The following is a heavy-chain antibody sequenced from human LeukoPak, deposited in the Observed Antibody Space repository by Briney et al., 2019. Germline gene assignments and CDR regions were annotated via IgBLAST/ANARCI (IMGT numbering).Heavy chain of an antibody. V-gene: IGHV3-23*01. Sequence: PGGSLRLSCAASGFTFSSYAMSWVRQAPGKGLEWVSAISGSGGSTYYADSVKGRFTISRDNSKNTVYLQMNSLRAEDTAVYYCAKAGFYYDSSGYPYYFDYWGQGTLVTVSS. D-gene: IGHD3-22*01. CDR2: ISGSGGST. CDR1: GFTFSSYA. CDR3: AKAGFYYDSSGYPYYFDY. J-gene: IGHJ4*02.